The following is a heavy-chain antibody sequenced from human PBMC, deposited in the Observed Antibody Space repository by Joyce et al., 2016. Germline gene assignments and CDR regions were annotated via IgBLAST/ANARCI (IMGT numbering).Heavy chain of an antibody. D-gene: IGHD2-2*01. Sequence: EVQLVESGGGLVQPGGSLRLSCAASGIIFSNKEMNWVRQDPGKGLEWVSSINSDNSRIHYADSVRGRFTISRDNARNSLYLEMDYLRVDDTAIYYCTTPSCANWGQGSLVTVSS. V-gene: IGHV3-48*03. J-gene: IGHJ4*02. CDR3: TTPSCAN. CDR2: INSDNSRI. CDR1: GIIFSNKE.